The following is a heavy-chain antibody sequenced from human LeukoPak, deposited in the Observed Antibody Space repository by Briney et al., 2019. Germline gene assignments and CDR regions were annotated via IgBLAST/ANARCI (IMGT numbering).Heavy chain of an antibody. J-gene: IGHJ4*02. Sequence: GGSLRLSCEASTFNFGLYVMTWARQAPGKGLEWVSGISGGGLSTYYTDSVKGRSTISRDNSKNTLYLQMNSLRPEDTAVYYCAKDQGYSYGYVSYWGQGTLVTVCS. CDR2: ISGGGLST. V-gene: IGHV3-23*01. D-gene: IGHD5-18*01. CDR3: AKDQGYSYGYVSY. CDR1: TFNFGLYV.